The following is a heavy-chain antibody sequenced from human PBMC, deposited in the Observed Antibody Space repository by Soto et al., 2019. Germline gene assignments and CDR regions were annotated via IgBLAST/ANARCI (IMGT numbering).Heavy chain of an antibody. Sequence: TGGSLRLSCAASGFTFSSYGMHWVRQAPGKGLEWVAVIWYDGSNKYYADSVKGRFTISRDNSKNTLYLQMNSLRAEDTAVYYCARRRWSGYYGYYGMDVWGQGTTVTVSS. CDR2: IWYDGSNK. CDR1: GFTFSSYG. J-gene: IGHJ6*02. CDR3: ARRRWSGYYGYYGMDV. D-gene: IGHD3-3*01. V-gene: IGHV3-33*01.